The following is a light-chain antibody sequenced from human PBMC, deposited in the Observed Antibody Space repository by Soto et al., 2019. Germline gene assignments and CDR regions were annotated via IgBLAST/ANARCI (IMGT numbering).Light chain of an antibody. CDR2: EVY. Sequence: QSVLTQPASVSGSPGQSITIPCTGTSRDLGDYNYVSWYQQHPGKAPKLLIYEVYNRPAGVSDRFSGSKSGNTASLTISGLQTGDEGDYYCSSYSSTDTLYVFGTGTKLTVL. V-gene: IGLV2-14*01. J-gene: IGLJ1*01. CDR1: SRDLGDYNY. CDR3: SSYSSTDTLYV.